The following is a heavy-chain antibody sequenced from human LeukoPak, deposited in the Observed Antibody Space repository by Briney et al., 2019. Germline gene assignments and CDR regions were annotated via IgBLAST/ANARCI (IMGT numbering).Heavy chain of an antibody. CDR1: GGTFSSYA. Sequence: ASVKVSCKASGGTFSSYAISWVRQAPGQGLEWMGGIIPIFGTANYAQKFQGRVTITTDESTSTAYMELSSLRSEDTAVYYCATLPYYCSSTSCYSRWRFDPWGQGTLVTVSS. J-gene: IGHJ5*02. V-gene: IGHV1-69*05. CDR2: IIPIFGTA. D-gene: IGHD2-2*02. CDR3: ATLPYYCSSTSCYSRWRFDP.